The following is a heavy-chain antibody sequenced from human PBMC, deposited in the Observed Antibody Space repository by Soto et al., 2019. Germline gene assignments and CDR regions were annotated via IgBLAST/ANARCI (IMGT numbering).Heavy chain of an antibody. Sequence: PGGSLRLSCAASGFTFSSYAMSWVRQAPGKGLEWVSAISGSGGSTYYADSVKGRFTISRDNSKNTLYLQMNSLRAEDTAVYYCATRVMSSGSLYYYYGMDVWGQGTTVTVSS. V-gene: IGHV3-23*01. CDR1: GFTFSSYA. J-gene: IGHJ6*02. CDR2: ISGSGGST. D-gene: IGHD6-25*01. CDR3: ATRVMSSGSLYYYYGMDV.